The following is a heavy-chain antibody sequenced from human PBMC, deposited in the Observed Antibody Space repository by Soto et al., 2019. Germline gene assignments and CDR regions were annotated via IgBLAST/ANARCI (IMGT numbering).Heavy chain of an antibody. Sequence: GSLRLSCAASGFTFSSYSMNWVRQAPGKGLEWVSYISSSSTIYYADSVKGRFTISKDNAKNSLYLQMNSLRDEDTAVYYCARASYSYGLYYFDYWGQGTLVTVSS. CDR1: GFTFSSYS. CDR3: ARASYSYGLYYFDY. CDR2: ISSSSTI. D-gene: IGHD5-18*01. J-gene: IGHJ4*02. V-gene: IGHV3-48*02.